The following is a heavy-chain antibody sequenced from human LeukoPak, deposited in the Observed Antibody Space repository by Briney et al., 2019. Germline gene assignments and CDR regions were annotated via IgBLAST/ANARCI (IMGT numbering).Heavy chain of an antibody. J-gene: IGHJ4*02. CDR2: ISWNSGSI. CDR3: AKEYYYDSSGYYWGAFDI. Sequence: GGSLRLSCAASGFTFDDYAMHWVRQAPGKGLEWVSGISWNSGSIGYADSVKGRFTISRDNAKNSLYLQMNSLRAEDTALYYCAKEYYYDSSGYYWGAFDIWGQGTLVTVSS. CDR1: GFTFDDYA. D-gene: IGHD3-22*01. V-gene: IGHV3-9*01.